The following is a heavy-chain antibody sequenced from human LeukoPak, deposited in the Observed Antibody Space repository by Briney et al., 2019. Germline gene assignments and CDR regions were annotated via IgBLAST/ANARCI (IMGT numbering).Heavy chain of an antibody. CDR1: GGTFSSYA. Sequence: SVKVSCKASGGTFSSYAISWVRQAPGQGLEWMGRIIPILGIANYAQKFQGRVTITADKSTSTAYMELSSLRSEDTAVYYCARDLILTGYSLGYWGQGTLVTVSS. D-gene: IGHD3-9*01. CDR2: IIPILGIA. CDR3: ARDLILTGYSLGY. J-gene: IGHJ4*02. V-gene: IGHV1-69*04.